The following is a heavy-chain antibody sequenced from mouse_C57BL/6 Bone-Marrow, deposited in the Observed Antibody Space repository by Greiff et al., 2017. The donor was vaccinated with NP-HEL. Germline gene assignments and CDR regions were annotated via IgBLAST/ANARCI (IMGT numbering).Heavy chain of an antibody. CDR2: IDPSDSET. CDR1: GYTFTSYW. Sequence: QVQLQQPGAELVRPGSSVKLSCKASGYTFTSYWMHWVKQRPIQGLEWIGNIDPSDSETHYNQKFKDKATLTVDKSSSTAYMQLSSLTSEDSAVYYCARSITPVVEGYFDVWGTGATVTVSS. V-gene: IGHV1-52*01. J-gene: IGHJ1*03. CDR3: ARSITPVVEGYFDV. D-gene: IGHD1-1*01.